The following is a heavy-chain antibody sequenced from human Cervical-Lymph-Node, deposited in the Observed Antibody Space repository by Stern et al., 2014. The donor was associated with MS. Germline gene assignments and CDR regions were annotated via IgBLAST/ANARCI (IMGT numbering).Heavy chain of an antibody. J-gene: IGHJ4*02. Sequence: VQLVESGAEVKKPGSSMKVSCKASGGTFSTIEIRWGRQAPGQGLEWLGGINPLFGTTQYAQKVQGRATIVADESTNTVNMKLSSLRSEDTAVYYCVRDQGGIAATWGQGTQVTVSS. D-gene: IGHD6-13*01. CDR3: VRDQGGIAAT. CDR1: GGTFSTIE. CDR2: INPLFGTT. V-gene: IGHV1-69*01.